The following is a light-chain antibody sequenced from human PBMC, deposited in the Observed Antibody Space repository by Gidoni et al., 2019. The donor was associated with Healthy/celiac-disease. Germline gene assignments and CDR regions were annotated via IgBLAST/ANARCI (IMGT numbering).Light chain of an antibody. CDR3: QKYNSAPLT. CDR1: QGISNY. V-gene: IGKV1-27*01. CDR2: AAS. J-gene: IGKJ5*01. Sequence: DIQMTQSPSSLSASVGDRVTITCRASQGISNYLAWYQQKPVKVPKLLIYAASTLQSGVPSRLIGSGSGTDFTLTISSLQPADVATYYCQKYNSAPLTFVQGTRLEIK.